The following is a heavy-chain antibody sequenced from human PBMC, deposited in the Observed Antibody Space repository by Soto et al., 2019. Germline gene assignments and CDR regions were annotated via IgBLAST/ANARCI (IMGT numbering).Heavy chain of an antibody. CDR3: AKGGRQWLFTSDFNY. CDR1: GFTFSDYA. V-gene: IGHV3-30*18. J-gene: IGHJ4*02. D-gene: IGHD6-19*01. CDR2: VSHDGRNT. Sequence: VQLVESGGGVVQPGRSLRLSCAASGFTFSDYAMHLVRQAPGKGLEWVAVVSHDGRNTHYADSVKGRFTISRDSSKDTVSLEMASLRAEERAVYYCAKGGRQWLFTSDFNYWGQGALVTVSS.